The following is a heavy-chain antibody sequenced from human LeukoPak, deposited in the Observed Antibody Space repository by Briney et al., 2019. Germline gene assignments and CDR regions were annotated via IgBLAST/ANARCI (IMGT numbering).Heavy chain of an antibody. CDR2: ISGSGGST. D-gene: IGHD3-22*01. CDR1: GFTFSSYA. Sequence: GGSLRLSCAASGFTFSSYAMSWVRQAPGKGLEWVSAISGSGGSTYYADSVKGRFTISRDNSKNTLYLQMNSLRAEDTAVYYCAKDHRRVSNYYDSSGRGYWGQGTLVTVSS. CDR3: AKDHRRVSNYYDSSGRGY. V-gene: IGHV3-23*01. J-gene: IGHJ4*02.